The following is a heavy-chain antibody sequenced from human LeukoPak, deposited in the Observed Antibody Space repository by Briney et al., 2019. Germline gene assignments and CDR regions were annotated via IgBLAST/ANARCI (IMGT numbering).Heavy chain of an antibody. Sequence: GGSLRLSCAASGFTFSSYSMNWVRQAPGKGLEYVSAISSNGGSTYYANSVKGRFTISRDNSKNTLYLQMGSLRAEDMAVYYCARSSGSYIGDVDYWGQGTLVTVSS. D-gene: IGHD1-26*01. J-gene: IGHJ4*02. CDR1: GFTFSSYS. CDR2: ISSNGGST. V-gene: IGHV3-64*01. CDR3: ARSSGSYIGDVDY.